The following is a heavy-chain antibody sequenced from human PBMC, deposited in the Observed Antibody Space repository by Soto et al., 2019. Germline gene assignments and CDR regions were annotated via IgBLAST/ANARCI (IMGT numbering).Heavy chain of an antibody. D-gene: IGHD6-25*01. Sequence: PGGSLRLSCAVSGFTFGTYWMHWVRQVPGKGLVWVARISSDGSGTSYADSVKGRFTISRDNAKNTLFLQMNSQGADDSALYYCSRGERSHFDSWGPGTLVTVSS. V-gene: IGHV3-74*01. CDR1: GFTFGTYW. J-gene: IGHJ4*02. CDR3: SRGERSHFDS. CDR2: ISSDGSGT.